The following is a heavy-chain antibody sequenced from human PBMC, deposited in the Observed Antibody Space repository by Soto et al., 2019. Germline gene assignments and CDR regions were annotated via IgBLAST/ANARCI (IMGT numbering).Heavy chain of an antibody. J-gene: IGHJ4*02. CDR2: IKSDGSST. CDR1: GFTFSSYW. Sequence: DVQLVESGGGLVQPGGSPRLSCAASGFTFSSYWMHWVRQVPGKGLVWVSRIKSDGSSTSYADSVKGRFTISRDNAKNALYLQMNSLRAEDTAVYYCVKDTGSGYGVGDFWGQGTLVTVSS. V-gene: IGHV3-74*01. CDR3: VKDTGSGYGVGDF. D-gene: IGHD5-18*01.